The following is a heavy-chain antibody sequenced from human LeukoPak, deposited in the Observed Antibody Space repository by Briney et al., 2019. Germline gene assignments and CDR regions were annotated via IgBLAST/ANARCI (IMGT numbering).Heavy chain of an antibody. J-gene: IGHJ4*02. CDR3: AKDTSSRADY. D-gene: IGHD3-16*01. CDR1: GFTFSSYG. V-gene: IGHV3-30*18. Sequence: GGSLRLSCAASGFTFSSYGMHWVRRAPGKGLEWVAVISYDGSNKYYADSVKGRFTISRDNSKNTLYLQMNSLRAEDTAVYYWAKDTSSRADYWGQGTLVTVSS. CDR2: ISYDGSNK.